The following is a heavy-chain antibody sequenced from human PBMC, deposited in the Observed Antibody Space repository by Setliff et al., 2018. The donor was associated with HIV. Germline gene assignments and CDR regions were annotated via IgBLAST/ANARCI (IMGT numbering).Heavy chain of an antibody. CDR1: GFTFSSYG. Sequence: PGGSLRLSCAASGFTFSSYGMHWVRQAPGKGLEWVAVIWYDGSNKYYADSVKGRFTISRDNSKSTLYLQMNSLRAEDTAVYYCARDPDYYDSSGPDDAFDIWGQGTMVTVSS. J-gene: IGHJ3*02. D-gene: IGHD3-22*01. CDR3: ARDPDYYDSSGPDDAFDI. V-gene: IGHV3-33*01. CDR2: IWYDGSNK.